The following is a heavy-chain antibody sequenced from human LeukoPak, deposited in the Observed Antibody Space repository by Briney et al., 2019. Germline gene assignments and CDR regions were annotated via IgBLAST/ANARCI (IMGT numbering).Heavy chain of an antibody. CDR2: TYYRSRWYS. Sequence: SQTLSLTCAISGDSVSSNSAAWNWIRQSPSRWLEWLGRTYYRSRWYSDYAVCVNSRLAIDPDTPTSQFSLQLNSVTPDDTAVYCCDRDRWSYYFHYWGQGDLVSVFS. CDR3: DRDRWSYYFHY. V-gene: IGHV6-1*01. D-gene: IGHD6-13*01. J-gene: IGHJ4*02. CDR1: GDSVSSNSAA.